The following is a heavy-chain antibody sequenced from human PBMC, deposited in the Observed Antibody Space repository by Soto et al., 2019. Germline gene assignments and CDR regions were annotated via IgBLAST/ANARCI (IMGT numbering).Heavy chain of an antibody. CDR2: ISGSGGST. D-gene: IGHD3-3*01. CDR1: GFTFSSYA. CDR3: AKVEYRNRYYDFWSGYWNFDY. Sequence: LRLSCAASGFTFSSYAMSWVRQAPGKGLEWVSAISGSGGSTYYADSVKGRFTISRDNSKNTLYLQMNSLRAEDTAVYYCAKVEYRNRYYDFWSGYWNFDYWGQGTLVTVS. J-gene: IGHJ4*02. V-gene: IGHV3-23*01.